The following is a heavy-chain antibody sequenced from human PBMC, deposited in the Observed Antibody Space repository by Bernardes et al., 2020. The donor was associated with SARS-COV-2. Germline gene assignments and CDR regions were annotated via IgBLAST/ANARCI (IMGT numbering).Heavy chain of an antibody. CDR3: AIPPTNYDRYGMDV. V-gene: IGHV1-2*02. D-gene: IGHD3-22*01. CDR1: GYTFTGYY. CDR2: INPNSGGT. J-gene: IGHJ6*02. Sequence: ASVKVSCKASGYTFTGYYIHWVRQAPGQGLEWMGWINPNSGGTNYAQKFQDRVTMTRDTSIRTAYMELRRLRSDDTAVYYCAIPPTNYDRYGMDVWGQGTTVTFSS.